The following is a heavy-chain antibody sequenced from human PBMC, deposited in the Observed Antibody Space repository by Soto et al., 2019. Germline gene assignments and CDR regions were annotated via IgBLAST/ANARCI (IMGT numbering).Heavy chain of an antibody. Sequence: QVQLVQSGAEVKKPGASVKVSCKASGYTFTSYAMHWVRQAPGQSHEWMGWINAGNGNTKYSQKVQGRVTITRDTSSGTSYMELSSLRSEDTAVYYCGGSDYDSSGYYYDIDYWGQGTLVTFSS. D-gene: IGHD3-22*01. V-gene: IGHV1-3*01. J-gene: IGHJ4*02. CDR3: GGSDYDSSGYYYDIDY. CDR1: GYTFTSYA. CDR2: INAGNGNT.